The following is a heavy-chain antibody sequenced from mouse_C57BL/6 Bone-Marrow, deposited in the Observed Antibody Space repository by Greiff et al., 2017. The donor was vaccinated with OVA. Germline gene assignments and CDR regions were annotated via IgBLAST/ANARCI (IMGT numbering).Heavy chain of an antibody. Sequence: VNVVESGAELARPGASVKLSCKASGYTFTSYGISWVKQRTGQGLEWIGEIYPRSGSTYYNEKFKGKATLTADKSSSTAYMELRSLTSEDSAVYFCARPGLYYAMDYWGQGTSVTVSS. CDR1: GYTFTSYG. V-gene: IGHV1-81*01. J-gene: IGHJ4*01. D-gene: IGHD3-1*01. CDR3: ARPGLYYAMDY. CDR2: IYPRSGST.